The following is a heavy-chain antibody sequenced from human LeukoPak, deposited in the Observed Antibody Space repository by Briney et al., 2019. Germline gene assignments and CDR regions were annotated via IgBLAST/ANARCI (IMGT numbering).Heavy chain of an antibody. J-gene: IGHJ6*03. D-gene: IGHD4-17*01. Sequence: PSETLSLTCTVSGYSISSGYYWGWILQPPGKGLEWIGSIYHSGSTYYNPSLKRRVTISVDTSKNHFSLKLSSVTAADTAGYYCARVTRYADWRDHYYMDVWGKGTTVIVSS. V-gene: IGHV4-38-2*02. CDR1: GYSISSGYY. CDR2: IYHSGST. CDR3: ARVTRYADWRDHYYMDV.